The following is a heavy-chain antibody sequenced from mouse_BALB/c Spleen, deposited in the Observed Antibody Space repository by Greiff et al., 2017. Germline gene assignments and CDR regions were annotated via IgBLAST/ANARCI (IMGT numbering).Heavy chain of an antibody. CDR3: ARSEYGNYGDWFAY. V-gene: IGHV3-2*02. D-gene: IGHD2-10*02. J-gene: IGHJ3*01. CDR2: ISYSGST. CDR1: GYSITSDYA. Sequence: VQLKESGPGLVKPSQSLSLTCTVTGYSITSDYAWTWIRQFPGNKLEWMGYISYSGSTSYNPSLKSRISITRDTSKNQFFLQLNSVTTEDTATYYCARSEYGNYGDWFAYWGQGTLVTVSA.